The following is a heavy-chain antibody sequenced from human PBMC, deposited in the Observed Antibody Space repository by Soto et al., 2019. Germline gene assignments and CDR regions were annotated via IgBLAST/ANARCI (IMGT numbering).Heavy chain of an antibody. J-gene: IGHJ6*04. CDR2: IGVGGET. Sequence: HPGGSLRLSCAASGFTVSSYDMHWVRQRTGKGLEWVSAIGVGGETYYPGSVKGRFTISREDARNSVYLQMNSLTAGDTAVYFCAREYCSGDRCTGLYYVDVWGKGTTVTVSS. CDR3: AREYCSGDRCTGLYYVDV. D-gene: IGHD2-15*01. CDR1: GFTVSSYD. V-gene: IGHV3-13*01.